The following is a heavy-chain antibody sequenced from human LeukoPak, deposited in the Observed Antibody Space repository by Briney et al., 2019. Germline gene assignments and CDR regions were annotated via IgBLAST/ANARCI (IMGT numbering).Heavy chain of an antibody. CDR3: ARGGGLDV. V-gene: IGHV3-7*03. J-gene: IGHJ6*02. CDR1: GGSISTGNW. Sequence: ETLSLTCAVSGGSISTGNWWTWVRQPPGKGLEWVASINHNGNVNYYVDSVKGRFTISRDNAKNSLYLQMSNLRAEDTAVYFCARGGGLDVWGQGATVTVSS. D-gene: IGHD3-16*01. CDR2: INHNGNVN.